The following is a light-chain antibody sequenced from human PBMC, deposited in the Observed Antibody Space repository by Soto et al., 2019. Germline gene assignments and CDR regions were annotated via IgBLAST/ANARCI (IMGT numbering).Light chain of an antibody. V-gene: IGKV1-39*01. Sequence: DIQMTQSPSSLSPSVGDRVTITCRASQTIIRYLNWYQQKPGRAPNLLIYAASSLHTGVPSRFSASGSGTEFTLTISSLQPEDSATYYCQQSYSTLFTFGPGTRVEIK. CDR3: QQSYSTLFT. J-gene: IGKJ3*01. CDR1: QTIIRY. CDR2: AAS.